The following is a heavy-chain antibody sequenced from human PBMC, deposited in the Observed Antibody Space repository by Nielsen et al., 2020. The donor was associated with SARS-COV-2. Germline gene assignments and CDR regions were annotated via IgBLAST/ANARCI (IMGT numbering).Heavy chain of an antibody. CDR1: GFTFHDYT. J-gene: IGHJ4*02. Sequence: GESLKISCVASGFTFHDYTMHWVRQAPGKGLESVSQIGCTGGSIYYSDSVKGRFTISRDNSKNSLYLQMNSLRTEDTALYNCAKDRGGSGWALDSWGQGTLVTVSS. V-gene: IGHV3-43*01. CDR3: AKDRGGSGWALDS. D-gene: IGHD2-15*01. CDR2: IGCTGGSI.